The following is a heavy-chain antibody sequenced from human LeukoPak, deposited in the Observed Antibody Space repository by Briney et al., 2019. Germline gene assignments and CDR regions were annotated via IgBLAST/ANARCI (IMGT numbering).Heavy chain of an antibody. CDR3: ARVKGYSYGLYYFDY. J-gene: IGHJ4*02. CDR1: GGSIRTYY. CDR2: IYYSGST. Sequence: PSETLSLTCTVSGGSIRTYYWGWIRQPPGKGLEWIGYIYYSGSTNYNPSRKGRVTIYVDTSKNQFSLKLRSVTATDTDVYYCARVKGYSYGLYYFDYWGQGTLVTVSS. D-gene: IGHD5-18*01. V-gene: IGHV4-59*01.